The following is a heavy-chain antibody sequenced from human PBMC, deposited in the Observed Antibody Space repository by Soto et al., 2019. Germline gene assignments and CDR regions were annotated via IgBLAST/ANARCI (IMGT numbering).Heavy chain of an antibody. CDR3: ARGVDVAMVGTVDY. CDR1: GGSISSDY. V-gene: IGHV4-59*01. D-gene: IGHD5-18*01. J-gene: IGHJ4*02. CDR2: MSYSGST. Sequence: LSLTCTASGGSISSDYWSWIRQTPGRGLEWIGYMSYSGSTNNNPSLKSRVTMSVDTSKNQFSLKLSSVTAADTAVYYCARGVDVAMVGTVDYWGQGTLVTVSS.